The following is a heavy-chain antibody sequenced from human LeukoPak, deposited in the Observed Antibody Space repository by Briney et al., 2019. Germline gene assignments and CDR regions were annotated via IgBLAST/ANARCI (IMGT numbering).Heavy chain of an antibody. Sequence: SETLSLTCTVSGGSTSSGGYYWSWIRQHPGKGLEWIGYIYYSGSTYYNPSLKSRVTISVDTSKNQFSLKLNSVTAADTAVYYCARGPPNTDTYCDTTSCQNWVDPWGQGTLVTVSS. CDR2: IYYSGST. D-gene: IGHD2-2*01. J-gene: IGHJ5*02. CDR1: GGSTSSGGYY. CDR3: ARGPPNTDTYCDTTSCQNWVDP. V-gene: IGHV4-31*03.